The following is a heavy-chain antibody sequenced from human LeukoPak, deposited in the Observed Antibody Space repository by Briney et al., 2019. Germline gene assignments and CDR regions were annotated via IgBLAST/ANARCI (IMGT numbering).Heavy chain of an antibody. CDR3: CRHSRPGYGDYENAFDI. Sequence: PSETLSLTCTVSGGSISSSTYYWDWIRQPPGKGLEWIGNFYDSGSTWYNPSLKSRVTISGDTSKNQFSLKLTSVTAADTALYYCCRHSRPGYGDYENAFDIWGQGTMVTVSS. CDR2: FYDSGST. V-gene: IGHV4-39*01. D-gene: IGHD5-12*01. CDR1: GGSISSSTYY. J-gene: IGHJ3*02.